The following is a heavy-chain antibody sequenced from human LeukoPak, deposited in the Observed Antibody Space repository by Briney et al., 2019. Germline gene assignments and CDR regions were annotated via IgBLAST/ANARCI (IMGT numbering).Heavy chain of an antibody. D-gene: IGHD2-21*02. CDR2: INWNGGST. CDR1: GFTFDDYG. V-gene: IGHV3-20*04. Sequence: AGGSLRLSCAASGFTFDDYGMTWVRQAPGKGLEWVSGINWNGGSTGYADSVKGRFTISRDNAKNSLYLQMNSLRAEDTAFYYCARAMTDNYYYGMDVWGQRTTVTVSS. CDR3: ARAMTDNYYYGMDV. J-gene: IGHJ6*02.